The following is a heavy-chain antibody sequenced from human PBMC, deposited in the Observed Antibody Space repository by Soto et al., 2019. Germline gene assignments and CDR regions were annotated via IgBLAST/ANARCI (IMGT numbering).Heavy chain of an antibody. CDR1: GFTFSSYS. Sequence: GGSLRLSCAASGFTFSSYSMNWVRQAPGKGLEWVSYISSSSSTIYYADSVKGRFTISRDNAKNSLYLQMNSLRDEDTALYYCARDDLFGFYQYYFDYWGQGTLVTVSS. CDR3: ARDDLFGFYQYYFDY. J-gene: IGHJ4*02. D-gene: IGHD3-10*02. V-gene: IGHV3-48*02. CDR2: ISSSSSTI.